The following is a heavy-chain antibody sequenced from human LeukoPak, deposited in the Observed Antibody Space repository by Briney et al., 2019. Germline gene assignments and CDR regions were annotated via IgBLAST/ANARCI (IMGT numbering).Heavy chain of an antibody. CDR2: IKQDGSEK. V-gene: IGHV3-7*03. CDR1: GFIFNNYW. CDR3: ARDSLIVGGTGSLDS. J-gene: IGHJ4*02. Sequence: GGSLRLSCAASGFIFNNYWMNSVRQAPGKGLEWVANIKQDGSEKNYVGSVKGRFTISRDNAKNSLCLQMYSLRAEDTAVYYCARDSLIVGGTGSLDSWGQGTLVTVSS. D-gene: IGHD1-26*01.